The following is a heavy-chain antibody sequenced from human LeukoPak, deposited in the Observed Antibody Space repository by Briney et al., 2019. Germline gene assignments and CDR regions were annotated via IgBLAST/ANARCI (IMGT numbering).Heavy chain of an antibody. CDR2: ISSSGSTI. CDR1: GFTISYYS. Sequence: GGSLRLSCAASGFTISYYSMNWVRQAPGKGLEWVSYISSSGSTIYYADSVKGRFTISRDNAKDSLYLQVNSLRAEDTAVYYCARGAYYYDSSTYLSDVAYWGQGTLVTVSS. J-gene: IGHJ4*02. CDR3: ARGAYYYDSSTYLSDVAY. V-gene: IGHV3-48*01. D-gene: IGHD3-22*01.